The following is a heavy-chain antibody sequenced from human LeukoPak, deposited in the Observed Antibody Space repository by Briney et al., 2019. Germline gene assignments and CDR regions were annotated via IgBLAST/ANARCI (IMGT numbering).Heavy chain of an antibody. CDR3: AMLLRGYSGYDIADY. CDR2: IKHSGST. Sequence: SETLSLTCALCGGSFSGYYWSWIRQPPGKGLEWIGEIKHSGSTNYTPSLKSRVTISVDTSKKRFPLKLSYVNAADTGVYYCAMLLRGYSGYDIADYWGEGTLVTVSS. V-gene: IGHV4-34*01. D-gene: IGHD5-12*01. CDR1: GGSFSGYY. J-gene: IGHJ4*02.